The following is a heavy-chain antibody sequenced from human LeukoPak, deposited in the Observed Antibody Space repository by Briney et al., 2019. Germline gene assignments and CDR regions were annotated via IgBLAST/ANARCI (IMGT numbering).Heavy chain of an antibody. J-gene: IGHJ4*02. CDR3: ARDLGTFYPFDY. CDR2: ISSSSSYI. Sequence: GGSLTLSCAASGFTFSSYSMNWVRQAPGKGLEWVSSISSSSSYIYYADSVKGRFTISRDNAKNSLYLQMNSLRAEDTAVYYCARDLGTFYPFDYWGQGTLVTVSS. CDR1: GFTFSSYS. V-gene: IGHV3-21*01. D-gene: IGHD7-27*01.